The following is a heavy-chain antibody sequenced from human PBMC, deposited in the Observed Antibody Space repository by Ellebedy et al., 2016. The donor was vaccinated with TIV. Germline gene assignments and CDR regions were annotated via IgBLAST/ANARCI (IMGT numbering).Heavy chain of an antibody. CDR3: ARDVSTDGWGAYFDC. D-gene: IGHD5-24*01. CDR2: ISSGSSYI. Sequence: PGGSLRLSCEASGFTFYHYVMNWVRQAPGKGLEWVASISSGSSYIYYADSVKGRFAISRDNAKNSLSLQMKSLRAEDTAVYFCARDVSTDGWGAYFDCWGQGTLVTVSS. CDR1: GFTFYHYV. V-gene: IGHV3-21*01. J-gene: IGHJ4*02.